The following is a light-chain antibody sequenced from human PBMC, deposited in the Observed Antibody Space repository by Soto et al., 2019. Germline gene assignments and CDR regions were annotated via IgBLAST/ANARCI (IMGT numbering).Light chain of an antibody. CDR3: QQSYSTPLT. V-gene: IGKV1-39*01. J-gene: IGKJ4*01. Sequence: IQMTQSPSSLYASVGDRVTITCRASQSISSYLNWYQQKPGKAPKLLIYAASSLQSGVPSRFSGSGSGTDFTLTISSLQPEDFATYYCQQSYSTPLTVGGGTQVEIK. CDR1: QSISSY. CDR2: AAS.